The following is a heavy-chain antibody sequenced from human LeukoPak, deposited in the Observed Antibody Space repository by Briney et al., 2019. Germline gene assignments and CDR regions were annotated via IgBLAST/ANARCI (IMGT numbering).Heavy chain of an antibody. CDR3: ARVGDGGLLDY. Sequence: GASVKVSCKASGYTFTGYYMHWVRQAPGQGLEWMGWINPNSAFTNYAQKFQGRVTMTRDTSISTAYMELSRLRSDDTAVYYCARVGDGGLLDYWGQGTLVTVSS. CDR2: INPNSAFT. CDR1: GYTFTGYY. J-gene: IGHJ4*02. V-gene: IGHV1-2*02. D-gene: IGHD3-10*01.